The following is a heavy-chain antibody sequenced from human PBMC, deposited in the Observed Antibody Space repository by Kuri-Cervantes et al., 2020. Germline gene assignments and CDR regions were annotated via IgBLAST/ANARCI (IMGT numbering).Heavy chain of an antibody. V-gene: IGHV1-2*04. D-gene: IGHD2-2*01. Sequence: ASVKVSCKASGYTFTGYYMHWVRQAPGQGLEWMGRINPNSGGTNYAQKFQSWVTMTRDTSISTAYMELSRLRSDDTAVYYCARDDGYCSSTSCYLHFDYWGQGTLVTVSS. CDR3: ARDDGYCSSTSCYLHFDY. J-gene: IGHJ4*02. CDR2: INPNSGGT. CDR1: GYTFTGYY.